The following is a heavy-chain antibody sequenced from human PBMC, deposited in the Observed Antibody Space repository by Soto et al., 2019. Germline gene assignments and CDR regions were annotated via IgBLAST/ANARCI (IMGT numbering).Heavy chain of an antibody. Sequence: ASVKVSCKASGGTFSSYAISWVRQAPGQGPEWMGGIIPIFGTANYAQKFQGRVTITADKSTSTAYMELSSLRSEDTAVYYCASHVDTAMVNAFDTWGQGTMVTVSS. J-gene: IGHJ3*02. V-gene: IGHV1-69*06. CDR3: ASHVDTAMVNAFDT. CDR2: IIPIFGTA. CDR1: GGTFSSYA. D-gene: IGHD5-18*01.